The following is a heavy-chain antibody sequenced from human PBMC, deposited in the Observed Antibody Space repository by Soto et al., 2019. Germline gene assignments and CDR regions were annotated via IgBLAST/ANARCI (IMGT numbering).Heavy chain of an antibody. Sequence: SETLSLTCAVSGGSISSSNWWSWVRPPPGKGLEWIGEIYHSGSTNYNPSLKSRVTISVDKSKNQFSLKLSSVTAADTAVYYCARADSSSSDAFDIWGQGTMVTVSS. CDR3: ARADSSSSDAFDI. CDR2: IYHSGST. V-gene: IGHV4-4*02. J-gene: IGHJ3*02. D-gene: IGHD6-6*01. CDR1: GGSISSSNW.